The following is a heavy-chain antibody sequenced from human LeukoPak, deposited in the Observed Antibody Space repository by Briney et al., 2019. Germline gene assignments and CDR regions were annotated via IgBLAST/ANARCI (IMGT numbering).Heavy chain of an antibody. J-gene: IGHJ1*01. CDR1: GFTFDDYG. V-gene: IGHV3-20*04. Sequence: PGGSLRLSCAASGFTFDDYGMSWVRRAPGKGLEWVSGINSNGGSAGYADSVKGRFTISRENVKNSLFLQMNSLRVEDTALYYCARDRGGRYMYLQHWGQGTLVTVSS. D-gene: IGHD1-26*01. CDR3: ARDRGGRYMYLQH. CDR2: INSNGGSA.